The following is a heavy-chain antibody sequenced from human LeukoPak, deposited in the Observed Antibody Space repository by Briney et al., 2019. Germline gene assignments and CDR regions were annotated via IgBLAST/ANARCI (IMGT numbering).Heavy chain of an antibody. CDR1: GGSFSGYY. D-gene: IGHD6-19*01. CDR3: ARGESSSGSMFWYFDY. V-gene: IGHV4-34*01. Sequence: KPSETLSLTCAVYGGSFSGYYWSWIRQPPGKGLEWIGEINHSGGTNYNPSLKSRVTISVDTSKNQFSLKLSSVTAADTAVYYCARGESSSGSMFWYFDYWGQGTLVTVSS. CDR2: INHSGGT. J-gene: IGHJ4*02.